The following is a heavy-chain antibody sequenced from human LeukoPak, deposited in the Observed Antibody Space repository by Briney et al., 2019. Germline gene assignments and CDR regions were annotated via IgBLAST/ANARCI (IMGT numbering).Heavy chain of an antibody. Sequence: SETLSLTCTVSGGSISSYYWSWIRQPAGKGLEWIGRIYTSGSTNYNPSLKSRVTMSVDTSKNQFSLKLSSVTAADTAVYYCARDLRYCSGGSCFYGAFDIWGQGTMVTVSS. D-gene: IGHD2-15*01. CDR1: GGSISSYY. CDR3: ARDLRYCSGGSCFYGAFDI. J-gene: IGHJ3*02. CDR2: IYTSGST. V-gene: IGHV4-4*07.